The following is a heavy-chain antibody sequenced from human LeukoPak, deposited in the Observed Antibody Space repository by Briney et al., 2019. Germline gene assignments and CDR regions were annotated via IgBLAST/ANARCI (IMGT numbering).Heavy chain of an antibody. J-gene: IGHJ4*02. CDR2: ISSSSSTI. V-gene: IGHV3-48*01. D-gene: IGHD6-19*01. CDR1: GFTFSSYS. CDR3: ARDLIAVADPYYFDY. Sequence: GGSLRLSCAASGFTFSSYSMNWVRQAPGKGLEWVSYISSSSSTIYYADSVKGRFTISRDNAKNSLYLQMTSLRAEDTAVYYCARDLIAVADPYYFDYWGQGTLVTASS.